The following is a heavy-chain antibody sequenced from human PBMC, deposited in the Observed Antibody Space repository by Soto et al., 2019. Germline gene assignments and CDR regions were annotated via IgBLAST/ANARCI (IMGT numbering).Heavy chain of an antibody. CDR2: ISAYNGNT. CDR3: ARVKESPSIAAAGNWFDP. Sequence: GASVKVSXKASGYTFTSYGISWVRQAPGQGLEWMGWISAYNGNTNYAQKLQGRVTMTTDTSTSTAYMELRSLRSDDTAVYYCARVKESPSIAAAGNWFDPWGQGTLVTVSS. V-gene: IGHV1-18*01. CDR1: GYTFTSYG. J-gene: IGHJ5*02. D-gene: IGHD6-13*01.